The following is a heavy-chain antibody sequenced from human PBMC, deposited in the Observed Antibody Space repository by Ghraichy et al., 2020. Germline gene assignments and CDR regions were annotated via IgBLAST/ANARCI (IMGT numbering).Heavy chain of an antibody. CDR2: IYYSGST. CDR3: ARWDTMVRGVTSDYYYYGMDV. Sequence: SETLSLTCTVSGGSISSYYWSWIRQPPGKGLEWIGYIYYSGSTNYNPSLKSRVTISVDTSKNQFSLKLSSVTAADTAVYYCARWDTMVRGVTSDYYYYGMDVWGQGTTVTVSS. D-gene: IGHD3-10*01. CDR1: GGSISSYY. J-gene: IGHJ6*02. V-gene: IGHV4-59*01.